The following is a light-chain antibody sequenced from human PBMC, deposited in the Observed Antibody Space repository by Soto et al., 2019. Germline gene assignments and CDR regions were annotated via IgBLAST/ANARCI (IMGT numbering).Light chain of an antibody. J-gene: IGKJ1*01. CDR1: QSVTSSY. V-gene: IGKV3-20*01. Sequence: EIVMTQSTGTLSFSPGERATLSCRASQSVTSSYLAWFQQKPGQAPRLLIAAASSRATGIPDRCSGSGSGTDFTLTINRLQPEDFAVYYCQQYSISRTFGQGTKVDIK. CDR2: AAS. CDR3: QQYSISRT.